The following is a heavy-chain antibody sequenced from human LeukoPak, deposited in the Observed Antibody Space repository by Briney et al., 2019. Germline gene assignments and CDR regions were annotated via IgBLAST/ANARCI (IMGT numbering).Heavy chain of an antibody. J-gene: IGHJ4*02. CDR1: GGSISSYY. CDR2: IYYSGST. CDR3: AREPCGGDCYSGYFDY. V-gene: IGHV4-59*01. D-gene: IGHD2-21*02. Sequence: VKPSETLSLTCTVSGGSISSYYWSWIRQPPGEGLEWIGYIYYSGSTNYNPSLKSRVTISVDTSKNQFSLKLSSVTAADTAVYYCAREPCGGDCYSGYFDYWGQGTLVTVSS.